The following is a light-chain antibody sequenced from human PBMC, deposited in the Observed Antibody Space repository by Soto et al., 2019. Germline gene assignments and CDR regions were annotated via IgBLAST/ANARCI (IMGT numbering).Light chain of an antibody. J-gene: IGLJ2*01. CDR2: SNN. CDR1: SSNIGSKS. Sequence: QAVVTQPPSASGTPGQRVSISCSGGSSNIGSKSVNWYQQLPGTAPKLLIYSNNQRPSGVPDRFSGSKSGTSASLAISGLQSEDEADYYCAAWDDSLNAVVFGGGTKVTVL. V-gene: IGLV1-44*01. CDR3: AAWDDSLNAVV.